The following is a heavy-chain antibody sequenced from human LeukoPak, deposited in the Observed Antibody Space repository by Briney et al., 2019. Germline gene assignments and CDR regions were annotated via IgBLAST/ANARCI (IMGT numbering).Heavy chain of an antibody. V-gene: IGHV1-18*01. Sequence: ASVKVSCKASGYTFTRYGVSWVRQAPGQGLEWMGWIRGDNGNTNYAQNFQGRVTVTTDTPSSTAYMEVRSLRSDDTAVYYCARVDMLTGYYFFDYWGQGTLVTVSS. J-gene: IGHJ4*02. D-gene: IGHD3-9*01. CDR3: ARVDMLTGYYFFDY. CDR1: GYTFTRYG. CDR2: IRGDNGNT.